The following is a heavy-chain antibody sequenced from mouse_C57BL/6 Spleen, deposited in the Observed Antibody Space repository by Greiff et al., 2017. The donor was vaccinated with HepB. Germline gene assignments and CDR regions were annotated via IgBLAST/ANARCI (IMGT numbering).Heavy chain of an antibody. CDR2: INPNNGGT. D-gene: IGHD3-1*01. J-gene: IGHJ2*01. V-gene: IGHV1-26*01. CDR3: ARGGYTPDY. Sequence: VQLQQSGPELVKPGASVKISCKASGYTFTDYYMNWVKQSHGKSLEWIGDINPNNGGTSYNQKFKGKATLTVDKSSSTAYMELRSLTSEDSAVYYCARGGYTPDYWGQGTTLTVSS. CDR1: GYTFTDYY.